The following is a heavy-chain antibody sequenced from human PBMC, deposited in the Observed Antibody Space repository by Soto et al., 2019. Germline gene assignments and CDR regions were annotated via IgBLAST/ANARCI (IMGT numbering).Heavy chain of an antibody. CDR3: ARSYSSGWEFDY. D-gene: IGHD6-19*01. J-gene: IGHJ4*02. CDR2: ISSTGRTI. Sequence: GGSLRLSCGASGFTFSNYYMSWIRQAPGKRLEWVSYISSTGRTIYYADSVKGRFTVSRDNAQNSLSLKLNSLRVEDTAVYYCARSYSSGWEFDYWGQGTQVTVSS. CDR1: GFTFSNYY. V-gene: IGHV3-11*01.